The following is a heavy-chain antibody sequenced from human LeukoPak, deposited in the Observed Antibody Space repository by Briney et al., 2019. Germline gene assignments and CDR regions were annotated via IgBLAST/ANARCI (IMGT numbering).Heavy chain of an antibody. CDR2: ISGSGGST. CDR3: AKDLETITMIVVVITDAFDI. Sequence: GRSLRLSCAASGFTFSSYAMGWVRQAPGKGLEWVSAISGSGGSTYYADSVKGRFTISRDNSKNTLYLQMNSLRAEDTAVYYCAKDLETITMIVVVITDAFDIWGQGTMVTVSS. D-gene: IGHD3-22*01. J-gene: IGHJ3*02. V-gene: IGHV3-23*01. CDR1: GFTFSSYA.